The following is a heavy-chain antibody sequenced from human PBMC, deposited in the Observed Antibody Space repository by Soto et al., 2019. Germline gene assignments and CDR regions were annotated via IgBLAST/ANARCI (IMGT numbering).Heavy chain of an antibody. Sequence: EVQLLESGGGLVQPGGSLRLSCAASGFTSGVTFRSYAMSWVRHGPGKGLEWVSAISGGGDNTYYADSVRGRFTISRDNSENTLYLQMNTLRAEDTAVYYCASSEDTFNYFWGQGTLVTVSS. J-gene: IGHJ4*02. V-gene: IGHV3-23*01. CDR1: GFTSGVTFRSYA. CDR3: ASSEDTFNYF. CDR2: ISGGGDNT. D-gene: IGHD2-15*01.